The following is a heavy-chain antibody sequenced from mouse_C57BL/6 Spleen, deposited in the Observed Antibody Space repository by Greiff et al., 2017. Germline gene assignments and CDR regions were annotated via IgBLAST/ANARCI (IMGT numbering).Heavy chain of an antibody. J-gene: IGHJ2*01. Sequence: VQLQQPGAELVMPGASVKLSCKASGYTFTSYWMHWVKQRPGQGLEWIGEIDPSDSYTNYNQKFKGKSTLSVDKSSSTAYMQLSSLTSEDSAVYCWARGVFDYWGQGTTLTVSS. CDR2: IDPSDSYT. V-gene: IGHV1-69*01. CDR3: ARGVFDY. CDR1: GYTFTSYW.